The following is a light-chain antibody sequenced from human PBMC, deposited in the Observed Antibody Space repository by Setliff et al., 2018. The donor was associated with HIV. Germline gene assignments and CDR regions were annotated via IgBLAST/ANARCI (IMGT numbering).Light chain of an antibody. V-gene: IGLV2-14*01. CDR2: DVS. J-gene: IGLJ1*01. CDR1: SSDIGAYNY. CDR3: SSYTSSGTLV. Sequence: QSALAQPASVSGSPGQSITISCTGTSSDIGAYNYVSWYQQHPGKASKLMIYDVSSRPSGVSNRFSGSKSGNTASLTISGLQAEDEADYYCSSYTSSGTLVFGTGTKVTVL.